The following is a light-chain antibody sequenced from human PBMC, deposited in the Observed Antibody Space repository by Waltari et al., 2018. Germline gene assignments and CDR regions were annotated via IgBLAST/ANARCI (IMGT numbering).Light chain of an antibody. J-gene: IGLJ1*01. CDR1: HIGSYS. CDR2: YDS. V-gene: IGLV3-21*04. CDR3: QVWHAAIDPGV. Sequence: SYVLTQPPSVSVAPGETARIPWWGDHIGSYSVHWYQQKPGQAPVLVIRYDSDRPPGIPERFSGSNSANTATLTISRVEAGDEANYYCQVWHAAIDPGVFGTGTEVTV.